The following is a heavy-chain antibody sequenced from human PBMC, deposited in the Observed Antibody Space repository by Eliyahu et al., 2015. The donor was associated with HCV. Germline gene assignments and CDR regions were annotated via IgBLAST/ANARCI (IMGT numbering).Heavy chain of an antibody. D-gene: IGHD5-18*01. Sequence: QVHLVESGGGVVQPGXSLRLSXXASGXTFTTYGMXWVRQAPGKGLGXVAAIQHDGSKQYYADSVKGRFTISRDDLKNTMYLEMNSLRAEDTALYYCARDLSYGSKWFDPMGQGTLVTVSS. V-gene: IGHV3-33*01. CDR2: IQHDGSKQ. CDR3: ARDLSYGSKWFDP. J-gene: IGHJ5*02. CDR1: GXTFTTYG.